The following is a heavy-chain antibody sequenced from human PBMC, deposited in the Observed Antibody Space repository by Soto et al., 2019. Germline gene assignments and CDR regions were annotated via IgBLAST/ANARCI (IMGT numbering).Heavy chain of an antibody. CDR3: ARWEAARQLADNWFDP. V-gene: IGHV4-30-4*01. J-gene: IGHJ5*02. D-gene: IGHD6-6*01. CDR1: NGSISSGGSF. Sequence: QVQLQESGPGLVKPSQTLSLTCTVSNGSISSGGSFWSWIRQPPGKGLEWIGYIYYSGSTYHNPSLKSRATISVDTSKNQFSLKLRSVTAADTAVDYCARWEAARQLADNWFDPWGRGSLVTVSS. CDR2: IYYSGST.